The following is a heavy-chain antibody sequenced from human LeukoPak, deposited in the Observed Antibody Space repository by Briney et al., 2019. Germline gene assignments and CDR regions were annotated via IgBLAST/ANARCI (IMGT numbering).Heavy chain of an antibody. J-gene: IGHJ4*02. CDR1: GFTLSSYG. CDR2: IWYDGTNR. D-gene: IGHD3-22*01. V-gene: IGHV3-33*01. CDR3: ARDQVVPGF. Sequence: AGGSLRLSCAASGFTLSSYGIHWVRQAPGKGLEWVAVIWYDGTNRYYVDSVRGRFTISRDNSKNTLYLQMNSLRAEDTAVYYCARDQVVPGFWGQGTLVTVSS.